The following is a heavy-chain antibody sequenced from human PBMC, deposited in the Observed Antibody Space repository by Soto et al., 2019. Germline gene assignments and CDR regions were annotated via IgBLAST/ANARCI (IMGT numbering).Heavy chain of an antibody. V-gene: IGHV4-31*03. J-gene: IGHJ6*02. CDR2: IYYSGST. CDR1: GGSISSGRYY. CDR3: ARDVYCSGGSCYPEGYYGMDV. Sequence: QVQLQESGPGLVKPSQTLSLTCTVSGGSISSGRYYWSWIRQHPGKGLEWIGHIYYSGSTYYSPSLKSRVTISVDTSKNQFSLKLTSVTAADTAVYYCARDVYCSGGSCYPEGYYGMDVWGHGTTVTVSS. D-gene: IGHD2-15*01.